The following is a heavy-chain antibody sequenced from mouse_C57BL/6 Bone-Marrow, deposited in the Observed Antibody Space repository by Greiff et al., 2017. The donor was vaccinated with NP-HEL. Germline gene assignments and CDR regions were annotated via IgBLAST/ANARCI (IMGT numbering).Heavy chain of an antibody. CDR3: AIIRKYYGSSYFDY. V-gene: IGHV1-74*01. CDR2: IHPSDSDT. J-gene: IGHJ2*01. CDR1: GYTFTSYW. D-gene: IGHD1-1*01. Sequence: QVQLQQPGAELVKPGASVKVSCKASGYTFTSYWMHWVKQRPGQGLEWIGRIHPSDSDTNYNQKFKGKATLTVDKSSSTAYMQLSRLTSEDSAVYYCAIIRKYYGSSYFDYWGQGTTLTVSS.